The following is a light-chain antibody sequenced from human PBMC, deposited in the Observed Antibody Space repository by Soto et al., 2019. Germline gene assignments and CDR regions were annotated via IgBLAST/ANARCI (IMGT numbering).Light chain of an antibody. CDR1: QTVRNNY. V-gene: IGKV3-20*01. CDR3: QQYGSSGT. Sequence: EFEFSESPGTVSLSPGERATLSCRASQTVRNNYLAWYQQKPGQAPRLLIYDASSRATGIPDRFSGGGSGTDFTLTISRLEPEDFAVYYCQQYGSSGTFGQGTKVDIK. J-gene: IGKJ1*01. CDR2: DAS.